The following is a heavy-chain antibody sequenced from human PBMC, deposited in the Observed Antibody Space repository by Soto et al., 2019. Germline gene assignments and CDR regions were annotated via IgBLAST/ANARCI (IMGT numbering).Heavy chain of an antibody. V-gene: IGHV1-24*01. D-gene: IGHD5-12*01. CDR1: GYTLTELS. CDR3: ATDLAWREVYAFDI. CDR2: FDPEDGET. Sequence: ASVKVSCKVSGYTLTELSMHWVRQAPGKGLEWMGGFDPEDGETIYAQKFQGRVTMTEDTSTDTAYMELSSLRSEDTAVYYCATDLAWREVYAFDIWGQGTMVTVSS. J-gene: IGHJ3*02.